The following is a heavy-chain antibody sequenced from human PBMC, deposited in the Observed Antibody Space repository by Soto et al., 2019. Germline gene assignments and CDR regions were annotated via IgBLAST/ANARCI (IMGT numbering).Heavy chain of an antibody. D-gene: IGHD1-26*01. J-gene: IGHJ4*02. CDR3: ARDQWELLAVPFDY. CDR1: GYTFTSYG. V-gene: IGHV1-18*04. CDR2: ISAYNGNT. Sequence: GASVTVSCTASGYTFTSYGISWVRQAPGQGLEWMGWISAYNGNTNYAQKLQGRVTMTTDTSTSTAYMELRSLRSDDTAVYYCARDQWELLAVPFDYWGQGTLVTVSS.